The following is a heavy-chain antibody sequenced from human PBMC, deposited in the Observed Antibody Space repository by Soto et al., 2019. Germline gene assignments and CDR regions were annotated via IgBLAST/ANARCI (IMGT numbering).Heavy chain of an antibody. CDR1: GGTFSSCA. CDR3: ARDLGLLWFGELTRDYYYGMDV. V-gene: IGHV1-69*13. Sequence: ASVKVSCKASGGTFSSCAISWVRQAPGQGLEWMGGIIPIFGTANYAQKFQGRVTITADESTSTAYMELSSLRSEDTAVYYCARDLGLLWFGELTRDYYYGMDVWGQGTTVTVSS. CDR2: IIPIFGTA. D-gene: IGHD3-10*01. J-gene: IGHJ6*02.